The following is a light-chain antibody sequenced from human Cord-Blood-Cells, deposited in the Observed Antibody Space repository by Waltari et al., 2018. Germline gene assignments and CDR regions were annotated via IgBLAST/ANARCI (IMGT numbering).Light chain of an antibody. J-gene: IGLJ1*01. CDR2: DVS. CDR1: SSDVGGYNY. Sequence: QSALTQPRSVSGSPGQSVTISCTGTSSDVGGYNYVSWYQQHPGKAPKLMVYDVSNRPSGVPDRFSGSMSGNTASLTISGLQAEDEADYYCCSYAGSYVFGTGTKVTVL. V-gene: IGLV2-11*01. CDR3: CSYAGSYV.